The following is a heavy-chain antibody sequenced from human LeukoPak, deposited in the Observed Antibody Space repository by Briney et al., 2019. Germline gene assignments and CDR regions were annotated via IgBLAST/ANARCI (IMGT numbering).Heavy chain of an antibody. D-gene: IGHD1-26*01. Sequence: ASVKVSCKVSGYTLTELSMHWVRQALGKGLEWMGGFDPEDGETIYAQKFQGRVTMTEDTSTDTAYMELSSLRSEDTAVYYCATTLVGATIFDYWGQGTLVTVSS. CDR3: ATTLVGATIFDY. J-gene: IGHJ4*02. V-gene: IGHV1-24*01. CDR1: GYTLTELS. CDR2: FDPEDGET.